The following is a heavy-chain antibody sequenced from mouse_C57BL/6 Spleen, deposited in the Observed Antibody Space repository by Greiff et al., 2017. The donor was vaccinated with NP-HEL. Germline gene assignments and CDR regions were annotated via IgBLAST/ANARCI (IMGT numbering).Heavy chain of an antibody. D-gene: IGHD1-1*01. V-gene: IGHV1-52*01. Sequence: QVQLQQPGAELVRPGSSVKLSCKASGYTFTSYWMHWVKQRPIQSLEWIGNIAPSDSETHYNQKFKDKATLTVDKSSRTAYMQLSSLTSEDSAVYYCARSYYGSSPYCDYWGQGTTLTVSS. J-gene: IGHJ2*01. CDR2: IAPSDSET. CDR1: GYTFTSYW. CDR3: ARSYYGSSPYCDY.